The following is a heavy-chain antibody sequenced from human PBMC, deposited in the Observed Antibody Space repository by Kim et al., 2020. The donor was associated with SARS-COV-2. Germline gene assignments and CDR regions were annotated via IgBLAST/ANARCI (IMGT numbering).Heavy chain of an antibody. J-gene: IGHJ6*02. D-gene: IGHD3-3*01. CDR1: GFNFNTYG. Sequence: GGSLRLSCSASGFNFNTYGMHWVRQAPGKGLEWVAVIWFDGSDEYYADSVRGRFTISRDNSKDTLYLQMCSLRAEDTAVYYCARGPHYDSYSGYSDYYYGMDVWGQGTMVTVSS. V-gene: IGHV3-33*01. CDR2: IWFDGSDE. CDR3: ARGPHYDSYSGYSDYYYGMDV.